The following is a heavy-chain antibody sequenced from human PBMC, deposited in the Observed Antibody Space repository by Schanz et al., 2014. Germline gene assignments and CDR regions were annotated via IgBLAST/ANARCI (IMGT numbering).Heavy chain of an antibody. CDR2: ISHDGSIQ. CDR1: GFTVSDNY. V-gene: IGHV3-30*03. J-gene: IGHJ4*02. CDR3: GRDYSGGALDY. D-gene: IGHD6-19*01. Sequence: VQLVESGGGLIQPGGSLRLSCAASGFTVSDNYMTWVRQAPGKGLEWVTIISHDGSIQYGADSVKGRFTLSRDNSKNTMDLQMNSLRPEDTAVYYCGRDYSGGALDYWGQGTLVTVSS.